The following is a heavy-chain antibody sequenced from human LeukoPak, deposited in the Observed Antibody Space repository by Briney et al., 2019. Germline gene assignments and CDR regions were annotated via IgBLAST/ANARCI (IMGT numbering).Heavy chain of an antibody. CDR1: GGSIGKTSYY. D-gene: IGHD2-2*01. Sequence: SETLSLTCTVSGGSIGKTSYYRGWIRQPPGKGLEWIGNIYYSGTTYYNPSLKSRVTISVDTSKNQFSLTLNSVTAADTAVYYCARYCSSTSCPCDYWGQGALVTVSS. V-gene: IGHV4-39*07. CDR2: IYYSGTT. CDR3: ARYCSSTSCPCDY. J-gene: IGHJ4*02.